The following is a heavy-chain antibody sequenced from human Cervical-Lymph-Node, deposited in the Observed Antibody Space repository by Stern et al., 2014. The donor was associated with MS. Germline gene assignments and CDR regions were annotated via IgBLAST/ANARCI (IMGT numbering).Heavy chain of an antibody. CDR1: GYTFTDYA. CDR2: IGTNIGNK. CDR3: RAGSDAFDV. D-gene: IGHD6-13*01. V-gene: IGHV1-18*01. J-gene: IGHJ3*01. Sequence: VQLVESGAEVKKPGASVKVSCKASGYTFTDYAISWVRQAPGQGLEWMGWIGTNIGNKNYAQKIQGSVTLDTDTSTSTVHMERRSLRSDDTAMYYCRAGSDAFDVWGQGTMVTVSS.